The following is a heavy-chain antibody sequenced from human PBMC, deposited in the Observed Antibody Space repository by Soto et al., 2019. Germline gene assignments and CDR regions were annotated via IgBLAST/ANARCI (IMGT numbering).Heavy chain of an antibody. CDR3: ARDWFAGYSSSWYPGYYYYGMDV. D-gene: IGHD6-13*01. CDR1: GYSFTSYW. CDR2: IYPGDSDT. Sequence: GESLKISCKGSGYSFTSYWIGWVRQMPGKGLEWMGIIYPGDSDTRYSPSFQGQVTISADKSISTAYLQWSSLKASDTAMYYCARDWFAGYSSSWYPGYYYYGMDVWGQGTTVTVSS. V-gene: IGHV5-51*01. J-gene: IGHJ6*02.